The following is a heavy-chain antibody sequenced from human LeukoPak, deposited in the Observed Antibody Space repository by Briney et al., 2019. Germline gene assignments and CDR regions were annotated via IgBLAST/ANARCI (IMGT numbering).Heavy chain of an antibody. D-gene: IGHD3-3*01. Sequence: GGSLRLSCAASGFTFSSYSMNWVRQAPGKGLEWVSYISSSSSTIYYADSVKGRFTISRDNAKNSLYLQMNILRAEDTAVYYCARDANEGTTYDFWSGYYSRDDAFDIWGQGTVVTVSS. CDR1: GFTFSSYS. CDR2: ISSSSSTI. CDR3: ARDANEGTTYDFWSGYYSRDDAFDI. V-gene: IGHV3-48*01. J-gene: IGHJ3*02.